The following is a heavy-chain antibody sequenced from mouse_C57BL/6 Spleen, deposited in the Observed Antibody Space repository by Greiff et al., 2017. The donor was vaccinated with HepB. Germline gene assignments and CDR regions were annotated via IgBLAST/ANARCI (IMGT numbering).Heavy chain of an antibody. CDR2: IDPSDSYT. D-gene: IGHD1-1*01. J-gene: IGHJ4*01. Sequence: QVQLQQPGAELVKPGASVKLSCKASGYTFTSYWMQWVKQRPGQGLEWIGEIDPSDSYTNYNQKFKGKATLTVDTSSSTAYMQLSSLTSEDSAVYYCARWGTTVVAPDYWGQGTSVTVSS. CDR3: ARWGTTVVAPDY. CDR1: GYTFTSYW. V-gene: IGHV1-50*01.